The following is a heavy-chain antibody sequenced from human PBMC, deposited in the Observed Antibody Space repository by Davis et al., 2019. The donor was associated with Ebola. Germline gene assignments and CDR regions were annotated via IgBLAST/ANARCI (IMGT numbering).Heavy chain of an antibody. D-gene: IGHD6-6*01. CDR1: GYTFTSYA. V-gene: IGHV1-18*01. Sequence: ASVKVSCKASGYTFTSYAMHWVRQATGQGLEWMGWMNPNSGNTNYAQKLQGRVTMTTDTSTSTAYMELRSLRSDDTAVYYCARDGGIAARRGLQGYWGQGTLVTVSS. J-gene: IGHJ4*02. CDR2: MNPNSGNT. CDR3: ARDGGIAARRGLQGY.